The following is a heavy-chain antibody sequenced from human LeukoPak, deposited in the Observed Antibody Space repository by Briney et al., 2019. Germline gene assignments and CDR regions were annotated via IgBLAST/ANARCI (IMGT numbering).Heavy chain of an antibody. V-gene: IGHV4-61*01. Sequence: SETLSLTCAVSGYSISSGYYWGWIRQPPGKGLEWIGYIYYSESTNYNPSLKSRVTISVDTSKNQFSLKLSSVTAADTAVYYCARVNSSIGSSRRYFDYWGQGTLVTVSS. J-gene: IGHJ4*02. CDR2: IYYSEST. D-gene: IGHD6-13*01. CDR3: ARVNSSIGSSRRYFDY. CDR1: GYSISSGYY.